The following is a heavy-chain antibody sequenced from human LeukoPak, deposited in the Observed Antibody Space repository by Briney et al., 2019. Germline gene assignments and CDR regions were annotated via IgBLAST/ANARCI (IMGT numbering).Heavy chain of an antibody. CDR1: GYTFTSYG. D-gene: IGHD3-9*01. J-gene: IGHJ4*02. V-gene: IGHV1-18*01. Sequence: ASVKVSCKASGYTFTSYGISWVRQAPGQGLEWMGWISAYNGNTNYAQKLQGRVTMTTDTSTSTAYMELRSLRSDDTAVYYCARARTYYDILTGYYLDYWGQGTLVTVSS. CDR3: ARARTYYDILTGYYLDY. CDR2: ISAYNGNT.